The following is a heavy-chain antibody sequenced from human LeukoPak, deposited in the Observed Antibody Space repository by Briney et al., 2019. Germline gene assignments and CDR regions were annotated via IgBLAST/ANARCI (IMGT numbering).Heavy chain of an antibody. CDR2: LKEDVSAR. J-gene: IGHJ4*02. D-gene: IGHD3-10*01. V-gene: IGHV3-7*01. CDR1: GFSISSHW. Sequence: GGSLRLSCVASGFSISSHWMSWVRQAPGKGLEWVASLKEDVSARNLVDSMKGRFTISTDNAKNSLNLQMNSLRVEDTAVYYCARGPPYGSRSDFLDYWGLGTLVTVSS. CDR3: ARGPPYGSRSDFLDY.